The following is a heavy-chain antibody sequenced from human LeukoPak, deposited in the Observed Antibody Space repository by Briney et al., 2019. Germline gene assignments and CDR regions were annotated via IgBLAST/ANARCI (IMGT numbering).Heavy chain of an antibody. CDR1: GGSISSYY. CDR3: ARATYYYDSSGYYGFDY. V-gene: IGHV4-59*01. CDR2: IYYSGST. J-gene: IGHJ4*02. Sequence: SETLSLTCTVSGGSISSYYWSWIRQPPRKGLEWIGYIYYSGSTNYNPSLKSRVTISVDTSKNQFSLKLSSVTAADTAVYYCARATYYYDSSGYYGFDYWGQGTLVTVSS. D-gene: IGHD3-22*01.